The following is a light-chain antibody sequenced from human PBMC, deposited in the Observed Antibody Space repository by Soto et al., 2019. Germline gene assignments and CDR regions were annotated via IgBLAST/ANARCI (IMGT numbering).Light chain of an antibody. CDR3: QQYNSLWT. V-gene: IGKV1-5*03. CDR2: KAS. Sequence: DIQMTQSPSTLSASVGDRVTITCRASQSISSWLAWYQQKPGKAPKLLIYKASSLESGVPSRFSGSGSGTEFTITISSLQPDDFATYYCQQYNSLWTFGQGTKVDI. CDR1: QSISSW. J-gene: IGKJ1*01.